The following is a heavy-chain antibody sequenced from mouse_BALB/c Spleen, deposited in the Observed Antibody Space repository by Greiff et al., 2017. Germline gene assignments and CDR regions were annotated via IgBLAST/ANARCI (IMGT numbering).Heavy chain of an antibody. CDR2: ISSGSSTI. D-gene: IGHD2-3*01. J-gene: IGHJ4*01. V-gene: IGHV5-17*02. CDR1: GFTFSSFG. Sequence: EVKLVESGGGLVQPGGSLKLSCAASGFTFSSFGMHWVRQAPEKGLEWVAYISSGSSTIYYADTVKGRFTISRDNPKNTLFLQMTSLRSEDTAMYYCARRYDGYLSMDYWGQGTSVTVSS. CDR3: ARRYDGYLSMDY.